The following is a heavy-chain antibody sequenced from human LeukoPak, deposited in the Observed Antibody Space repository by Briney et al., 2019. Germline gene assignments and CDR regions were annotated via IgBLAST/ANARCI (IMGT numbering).Heavy chain of an antibody. J-gene: IGHJ4*02. D-gene: IGHD1-26*01. CDR1: GGSISTYY. CDR2: MYTSGTT. CDR3: ARQPYILGAYYFDY. Sequence: PSETLSLTCTVSGGSISTYYWSWIRQPAGKGLEWIGRMYTSGTTKYNPSLKSRVTMSVDTSNNQFSLKVSSVTAADTAVYYCARQPYILGAYYFDYWGQGTLVTVSS. V-gene: IGHV4-4*07.